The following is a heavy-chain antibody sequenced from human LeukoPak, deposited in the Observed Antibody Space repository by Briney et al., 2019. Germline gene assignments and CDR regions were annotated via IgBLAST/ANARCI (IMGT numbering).Heavy chain of an antibody. J-gene: IGHJ4*02. D-gene: IGHD2-8*02. Sequence: SETLSLTCTVSGGCISSYYWSWIRQPPGKGLEWIGYIYYSGSTNYNPSLKSRVTISVDTSKNQFSLKLSSVTAADTAVYYCARDTGSGLDYWGQGTLVTVSS. CDR2: IYYSGST. CDR1: GGCISSYY. V-gene: IGHV4-59*01. CDR3: ARDTGSGLDY.